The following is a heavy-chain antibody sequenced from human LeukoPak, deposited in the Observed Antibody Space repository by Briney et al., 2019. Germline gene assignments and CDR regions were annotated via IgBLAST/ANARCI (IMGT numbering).Heavy chain of an antibody. Sequence: SQTLSLTCTVSGASISSGNYYWSWIRQTAGKGLEWIGRIHVTGRTDYNPSLKSRVTVSLDTAKNQYSLQLSSVSAADTAIYYCARGHTGQNWFDPWGQGTLVTVSS. D-gene: IGHD2-8*02. J-gene: IGHJ5*02. V-gene: IGHV4-61*02. CDR3: ARGHTGQNWFDP. CDR1: GASISSGNYY. CDR2: IHVTGRT.